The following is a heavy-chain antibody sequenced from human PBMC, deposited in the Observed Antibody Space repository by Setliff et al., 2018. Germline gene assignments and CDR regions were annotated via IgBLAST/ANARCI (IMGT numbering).Heavy chain of an antibody. CDR3: RFWSHDYHNDY. CDR1: GASFSDYY. CDR2: INHSGST. Sequence: PSETLSLTCTVYGASFSDYYWGWIRQPPGKGLEWIAEINHSGSTNYNPSLKSRVTISVDTSKNQFSLKLSSVTAADTAVYYCRFWSHDYHNDYWGQGTLVTVSS. J-gene: IGHJ4*02. V-gene: IGHV4-34*01. D-gene: IGHD3-3*01.